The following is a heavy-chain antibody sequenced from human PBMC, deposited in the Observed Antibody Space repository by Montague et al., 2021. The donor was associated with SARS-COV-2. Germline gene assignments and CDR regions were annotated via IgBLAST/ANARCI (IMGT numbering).Heavy chain of an antibody. Sequence: SETLSLTCTVSGFSISSGYQWGWIRQPPGKGLEWIGRVYHSGNTYYSPSLKSRVTISVDTSKSQFSLNLSSVTAADTAVYYCARGARQGYGFRLGSFDYWGQGTLVTVSS. CDR2: VYHSGNT. CDR1: GFSISSGYQ. D-gene: IGHD3-10*01. CDR3: ARGARQGYGFRLGSFDY. V-gene: IGHV4-38-2*02. J-gene: IGHJ4*02.